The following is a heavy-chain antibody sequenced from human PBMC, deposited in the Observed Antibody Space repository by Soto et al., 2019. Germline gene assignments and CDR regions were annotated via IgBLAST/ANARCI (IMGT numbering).Heavy chain of an antibody. Sequence: GGSLRLSCAASGFTFSSYAMSWVRQAPGKGLEWVSAISGSGGSTYYADSVKGRFTISRDNSKNTLYLQMNSLRAEDTAVYYCAKDIPLGSGSYYKPNDYFDYWGQGTLVTVSS. J-gene: IGHJ4*02. CDR3: AKDIPLGSGSYYKPNDYFDY. V-gene: IGHV3-23*01. CDR1: GFTFSSYA. CDR2: ISGSGGST. D-gene: IGHD3-10*01.